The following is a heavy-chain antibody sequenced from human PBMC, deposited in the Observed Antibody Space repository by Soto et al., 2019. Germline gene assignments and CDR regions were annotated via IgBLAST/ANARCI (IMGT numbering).Heavy chain of an antibody. V-gene: IGHV4-59*08. CDR2: IYYSGST. D-gene: IGHD6-25*01. CDR1: GGSISSYY. Sequence: PSETLSLTCTVSGGSISSYYWSWIRQPPGKGLEWIGYIYYSGSTNYNPSLKSRVTISVDTSKNQFSLKLSSVTAADTAVYYCARRGDGYYYYYMDVWGKGTTVTVSS. J-gene: IGHJ6*03. CDR3: ARRGDGYYYYYMDV.